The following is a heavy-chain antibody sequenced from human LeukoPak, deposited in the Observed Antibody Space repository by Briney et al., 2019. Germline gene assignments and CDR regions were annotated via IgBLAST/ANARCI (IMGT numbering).Heavy chain of an antibody. CDR1: GGSISSSSYY. J-gene: IGHJ4*02. V-gene: IGHV4-39*01. D-gene: IGHD3-22*01. Sequence: SETLSLTCTVSGGSISSSSYYWGWILQPPGKGLEWIGSIYYSGSTYYNPSLKSRVTISVDTPKNQFSLNLSSVTAADTAVYYCARLYYDSSGYYQICYFDYWGQGTLVTVSS. CDR3: ARLYYDSSGYYQICYFDY. CDR2: IYYSGST.